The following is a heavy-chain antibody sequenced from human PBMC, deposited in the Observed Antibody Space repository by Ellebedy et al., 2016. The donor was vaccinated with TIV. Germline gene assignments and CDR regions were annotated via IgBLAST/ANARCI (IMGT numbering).Heavy chain of an antibody. D-gene: IGHD6-6*01. CDR2: IYPGDSDT. Sequence: GESLKISCKGSGYSFTSYWIGWVRQMPGKGLEWMGIIYPGDSDTRYSPSFQGQVTISADKSISTAYLQWSSLKASDTAMYYCARAFGFYSSSSRNWFDPWGQGTLVTVSS. J-gene: IGHJ5*02. V-gene: IGHV5-51*01. CDR3: ARAFGFYSSSSRNWFDP. CDR1: GYSFTSYW.